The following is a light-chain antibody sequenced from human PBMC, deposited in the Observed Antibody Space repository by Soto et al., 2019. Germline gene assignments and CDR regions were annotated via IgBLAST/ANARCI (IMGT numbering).Light chain of an antibody. Sequence: QSVLTQPASVSGSPGQSITISCTGTSSDVGGYNYVSWYQQHPGKAPKLMIYEVSNRPSGVSNRFSGSKSGNTASLPISGLQAEDEADYYCSSYTSSSTLTVVFGTGTKVTVL. CDR1: SSDVGGYNY. CDR2: EVS. CDR3: SSYTSSSTLTVV. V-gene: IGLV2-14*01. J-gene: IGLJ1*01.